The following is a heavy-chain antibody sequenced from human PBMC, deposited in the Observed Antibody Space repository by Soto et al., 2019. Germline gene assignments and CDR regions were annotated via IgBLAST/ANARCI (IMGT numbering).Heavy chain of an antibody. CDR2: ISSSSTI. CDR3: AMGAEANHSFSY. J-gene: IGHJ4*02. Sequence: GGSLRLSCAASGFTFSSYSMNWVRQAPGKGLEWVSYISSSSTIYYADSVKGRFTISRDNAKNSLYLQMNSLRAEDTAVYYCAMGAEANHSFSYGARGTLDPISS. D-gene: IGHD3-16*01. V-gene: IGHV3-48*01. CDR1: GFTFSSYS.